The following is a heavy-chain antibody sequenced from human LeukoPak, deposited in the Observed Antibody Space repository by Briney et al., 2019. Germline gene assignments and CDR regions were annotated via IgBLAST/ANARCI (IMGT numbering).Heavy chain of an antibody. CDR2: IKQDGTET. J-gene: IGHJ4*02. Sequence: GGSLRLSCAASGFTFSNYWMSWVRQVPGKGLEWVANIKQDGTETYYVDSVKGRFTISRDNSKNSLYLQMNSLRAEDTAVYYCARVSYGDSGYFDYWGQGTLVTVSS. D-gene: IGHD4-17*01. CDR3: ARVSYGDSGYFDY. V-gene: IGHV3-7*04. CDR1: GFTFSNYW.